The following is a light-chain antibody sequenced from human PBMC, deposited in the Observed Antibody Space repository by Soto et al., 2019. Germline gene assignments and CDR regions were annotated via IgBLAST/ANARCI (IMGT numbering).Light chain of an antibody. Sequence: DIVMTQSPLSLPVTPGEPASISCRSSQSLLHSNGYNYLDWYLQKPGQSPQLLIYLGSNRASGVPDRFSGRGSGTDFTLKISRVEAEDVGVYSCIQALQTPITFGLGTRLAIK. CDR3: IQALQTPIT. V-gene: IGKV2-28*01. CDR1: QSLLHSNGYNY. J-gene: IGKJ5*01. CDR2: LGS.